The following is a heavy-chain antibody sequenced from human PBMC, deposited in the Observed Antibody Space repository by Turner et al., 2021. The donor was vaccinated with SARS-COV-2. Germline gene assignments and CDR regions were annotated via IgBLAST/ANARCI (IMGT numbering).Heavy chain of an antibody. CDR3: ARLGFCSGGSCSFDH. J-gene: IGHJ4*02. V-gene: IGHV4-39*01. CDR2: IYYTGSA. CDR1: GGSIHSSSYY. Sequence: QLQLQESGPGLVKPSETLSLTCSVAGGSIHSSSYYWGWVRQPPGKGLEWLGTIYYTGSAYYNPSLKSRVAISVRTSTNQFSLKLRSVTAADTAVYYCARLGFCSGGSCSFDHWGQGTLVTVS. D-gene: IGHD2-15*01.